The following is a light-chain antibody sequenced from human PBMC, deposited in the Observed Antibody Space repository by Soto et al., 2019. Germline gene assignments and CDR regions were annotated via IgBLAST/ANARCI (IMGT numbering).Light chain of an antibody. Sequence: QSALTQPASVSGSPGQSITISCTGTSSDVGAYYSVSWYQHHPGKAPKLIIYGVTNRPSGVSNRFSGSKSGNTASLTLSGLQDEDEADYHCSSYTSGSSHYVFGTGTKVTVL. CDR3: SSYTSGSSHYV. CDR2: GVT. V-gene: IGLV2-14*01. J-gene: IGLJ1*01. CDR1: SSDVGAYYS.